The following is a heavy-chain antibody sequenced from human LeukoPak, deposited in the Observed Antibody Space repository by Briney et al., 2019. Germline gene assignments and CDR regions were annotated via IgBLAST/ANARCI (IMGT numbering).Heavy chain of an antibody. J-gene: IGHJ5*02. CDR3: ASNGGGSYYHWFDP. CDR1: GGSFSGYY. D-gene: IGHD1-26*01. V-gene: IGHV4-34*01. CDR2: INHSGST. Sequence: SETLSLTCAVYGGSFSGYYWSWVRQPPGKGLEWIGEINHSGSTNYNPSLESRVTISVDTSKNQFSLKLSSVTAADTAVYYCASNGGGSYYHWFDPWGQGTLVTVSS.